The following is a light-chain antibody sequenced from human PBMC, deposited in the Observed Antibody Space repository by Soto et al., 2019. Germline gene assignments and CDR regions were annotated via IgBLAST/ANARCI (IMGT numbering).Light chain of an antibody. CDR3: QQYNRYPLT. Sequence: DIQMTQSPSTLSASVGDRVTITCRANQSLSSRLAWYQQSPGKAPNLLIYQPSSLRVGVPSRFSGSGSGTEFPLTLRRLWPDEFATYYCQQYNRYPLTFGGGTKVEIK. CDR1: QSLSSR. J-gene: IGKJ4*01. V-gene: IGKV1-5*03. CDR2: QPS.